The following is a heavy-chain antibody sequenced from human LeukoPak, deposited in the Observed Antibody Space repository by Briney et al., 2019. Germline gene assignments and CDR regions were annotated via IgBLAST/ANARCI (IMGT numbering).Heavy chain of an antibody. CDR3: AKDPYHYDSSGYSPGYFDY. J-gene: IGHJ4*02. CDR2: INSDGSST. Sequence: GGSLRLSCAASGFSFSNYWMHWVRQAPGKGLVWVSRINSDGSSTTYADSVKGRFTISRDNSKNTLYLQMNSLRAEDTAVYYCAKDPYHYDSSGYSPGYFDYWGQGTLVTVSS. CDR1: GFSFSNYW. D-gene: IGHD3-22*01. V-gene: IGHV3-74*01.